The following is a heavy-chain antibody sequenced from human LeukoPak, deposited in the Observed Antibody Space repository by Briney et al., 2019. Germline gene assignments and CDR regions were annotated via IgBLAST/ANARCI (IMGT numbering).Heavy chain of an antibody. CDR3: ARGCDHLWNYFDY. CDR2: INHSGST. CDR1: GGSFSGYY. Sequence: PSETLSLTCAVYGGSFSGYYWSWIRQPPGKGLEWIGEINHSGSTNYNPSLKSRVTISVDTSKNQFSLKLSSVTAADTAVYYCARGCDHLWNYFDYWGQGTLVTVSS. J-gene: IGHJ4*02. D-gene: IGHD3-10*01. V-gene: IGHV4-34*01.